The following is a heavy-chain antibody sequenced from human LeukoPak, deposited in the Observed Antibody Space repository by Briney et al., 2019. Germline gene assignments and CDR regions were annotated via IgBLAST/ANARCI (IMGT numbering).Heavy chain of an antibody. CDR1: GYSISSGYY. V-gene: IGHV4-38-2*01. J-gene: IGHJ4*02. D-gene: IGHD2-2*01. CDR3: ARHPMVPAAIGY. Sequence: PSETLSLTCAVSGYSISSGYYWGWIRQPPGKGLEWIGRIYHSGSTYYNPSLKSRVTISVDTSKNQFSLKLSSVTAADTAVYYCARHPMVPAAIGYWGQGTLVTVSS. CDR2: IYHSGST.